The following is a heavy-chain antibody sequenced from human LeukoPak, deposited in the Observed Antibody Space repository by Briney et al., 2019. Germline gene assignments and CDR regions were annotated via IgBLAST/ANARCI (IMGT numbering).Heavy chain of an antibody. J-gene: IGHJ4*02. V-gene: IGHV1-18*01. Sequence: GASVKVSCKASGYTFTSYGISWVRQAPGQGLEWMGWISAHNGNTNYAQKLQGRVTMTTDTSTSTAYMELRSLRSDDTAVYYCARHRVGPATRDYDFWSGYYTAYYFDYWGQGTLVTVSS. CDR2: ISAHNGNT. CDR3: ARHRVGPATRDYDFWSGYYTAYYFDY. CDR1: GYTFTSYG. D-gene: IGHD3-3*01.